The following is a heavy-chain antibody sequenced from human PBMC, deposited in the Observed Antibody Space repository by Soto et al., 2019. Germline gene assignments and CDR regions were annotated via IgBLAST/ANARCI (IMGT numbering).Heavy chain of an antibody. V-gene: IGHV4-34*01. CDR3: ARAPRLTMIVRLVWFDP. D-gene: IGHD3-22*01. CDR2: INHSGST. Sequence: SETLSLTCAVYGGSFSGYYWSWIRQPPGTGLEWIGEINHSGSTNYTPALTRRVTLSVDTSKNQFSLKLNSVTAADTAVYYCARAPRLTMIVRLVWFDPWGQGTLVTVSS. CDR1: GGSFSGYY. J-gene: IGHJ5*02.